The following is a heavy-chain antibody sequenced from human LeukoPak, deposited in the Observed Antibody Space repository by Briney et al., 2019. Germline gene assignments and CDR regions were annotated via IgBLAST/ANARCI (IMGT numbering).Heavy chain of an antibody. V-gene: IGHV3-21*01. D-gene: IGHD2-2*02. CDR2: ISSSSSYI. Sequence: PGGSLRLSCAASGFTFSSYSMNWVRQAPGKGLEWVSSISSSSSYIYYADSVKGRFTISRDNAKNSLYLQMNSLRAEDTAVYYCAARWEDIVVVPAAIKVRNRLDYWGQGTLVTVSS. J-gene: IGHJ4*02. CDR1: GFTFSSYS. CDR3: AARWEDIVVVPAAIKVRNRLDY.